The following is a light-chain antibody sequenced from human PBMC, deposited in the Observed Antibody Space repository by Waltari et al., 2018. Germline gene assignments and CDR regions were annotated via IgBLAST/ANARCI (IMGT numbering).Light chain of an antibody. CDR2: LGS. CDR1: QSLLHSNGYNY. Sequence: DIVMTQSPLSLPVTPGEPASISCRSSQSLLHSNGYNYLDWYLQKPGQSPQLLIYLGSTRAFFFSVGFGVCWLFVFFFLIFFFFVAEDVGVYYCMQALQTPWTFGQGTKGE. CDR3: MQALQTPWT. J-gene: IGKJ1*01. V-gene: IGKV2-28*01.